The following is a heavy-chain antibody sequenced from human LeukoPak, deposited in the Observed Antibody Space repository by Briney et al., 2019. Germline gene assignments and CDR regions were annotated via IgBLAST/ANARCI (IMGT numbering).Heavy chain of an antibody. Sequence: SGGSLRLSCAASGFTFSSYAMSWVRQAPGKGLEWVSAISGSGGSTYYADSVKGRFTISRDNSKNTLYLQMNSLRAEDTAVYYCAKAFENYYDSSGYDYWGQGSLVTVSS. CDR2: ISGSGGST. CDR3: AKAFENYYDSSGYDY. D-gene: IGHD3-22*01. CDR1: GFTFSSYA. V-gene: IGHV3-23*01. J-gene: IGHJ4*02.